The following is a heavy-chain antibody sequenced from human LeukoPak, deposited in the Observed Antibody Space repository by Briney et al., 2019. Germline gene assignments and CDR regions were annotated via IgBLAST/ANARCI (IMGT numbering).Heavy chain of an antibody. V-gene: IGHV3-7*04. CDR2: IKQDGSEK. J-gene: IGHJ4*02. CDR3: VRDYCSGVTCYDGY. Sequence: PGGSLRLSCAASGFTFRNYWMSWVRQAPGKGLEWLAHIKQDGSEKYYVGSVKGRFTISRDNVKNSVYLQMNSLRAEDTAVYYCVRDYCSGVTCYDGYWGQGTLVTVSS. CDR1: GFTFRNYW. D-gene: IGHD2-15*01.